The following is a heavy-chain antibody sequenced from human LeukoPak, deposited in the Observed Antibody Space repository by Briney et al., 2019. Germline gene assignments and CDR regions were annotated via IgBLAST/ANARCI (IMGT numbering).Heavy chain of an antibody. CDR1: GFTFSSYG. Sequence: AGGSLRLSCAASGFTFSSYGMHWVRQAPGKGLEWVAFIRYDGSNKYYADSVKGRFTISRDNAKNTLYLQMNSLRAEDTAVYYCARDFFWSGYYVDYWGQGTLVTVSS. D-gene: IGHD3-3*01. CDR3: ARDFFWSGYYVDY. CDR2: IRYDGSNK. J-gene: IGHJ4*02. V-gene: IGHV3-30*02.